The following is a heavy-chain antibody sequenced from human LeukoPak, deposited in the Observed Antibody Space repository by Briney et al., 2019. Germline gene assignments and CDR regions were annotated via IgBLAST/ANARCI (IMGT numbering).Heavy chain of an antibody. CDR1: GFMFSKYS. CDR3: ARDGYCSSGSCYGSYDY. J-gene: IGHJ4*02. CDR2: ISSSSDAI. V-gene: IGHV3-48*02. Sequence: GGSLRPSCAASGFMFSKYSMHWVRQAPGKGLEWVSYISSSSDAIYYADSVKGRFTISRDNAKNSLYLQMNSLRDEDTAVYYCARDGYCSSGSCYGSYDYWGQGTLVTVSS. D-gene: IGHD2-15*01.